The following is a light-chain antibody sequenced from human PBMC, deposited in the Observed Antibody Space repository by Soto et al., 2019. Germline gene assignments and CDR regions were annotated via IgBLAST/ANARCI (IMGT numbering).Light chain of an antibody. CDR2: AAS. CDR1: QSISIN. V-gene: IGKV3-15*01. J-gene: IGKJ5*01. Sequence: EVVMTQTPATLSVSPGGIALRSCRASQSISINLAWYQQKPGQAPRLLIYAASNRATGVPARFSGSWSGTEFTLTISSLQSEDFAVYYCQQYNNWITFGQGTRLEIK. CDR3: QQYNNWIT.